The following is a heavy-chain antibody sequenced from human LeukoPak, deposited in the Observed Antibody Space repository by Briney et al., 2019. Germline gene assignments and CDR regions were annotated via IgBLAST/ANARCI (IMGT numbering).Heavy chain of an antibody. J-gene: IGHJ4*02. D-gene: IGHD4-17*01. CDR2: IRAHNGNT. V-gene: IGHV1-18*01. Sequence: ASVKVSPKASGYTLISYSISWVRQTPRQGSEWMGGIRAHNGNTNNAQKPQGKVTMTTDTSTSTAYMELRSLRSDDTAVYYCARDRVTVTTPSRYWGQGTLVTVSS. CDR3: ARDRVTVTTPSRY. CDR1: GYTLISYS.